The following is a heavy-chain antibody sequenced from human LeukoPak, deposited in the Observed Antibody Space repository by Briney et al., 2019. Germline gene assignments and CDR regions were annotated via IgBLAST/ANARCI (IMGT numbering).Heavy chain of an antibody. J-gene: IGHJ3*02. V-gene: IGHV3-21*01. Sequence: PGGSLRLSCAASGFTFSSYSMNWVRQAPGKGLEWVSSISSSSSYIYYADSVKGRFTISRDNAKNSLYLQMNSLRAEDTAVYYCAGFTPGGAFDIWGQGTMVAASS. CDR1: GFTFSSYS. CDR3: AGFTPGGAFDI. D-gene: IGHD4-23*01. CDR2: ISSSSSYI.